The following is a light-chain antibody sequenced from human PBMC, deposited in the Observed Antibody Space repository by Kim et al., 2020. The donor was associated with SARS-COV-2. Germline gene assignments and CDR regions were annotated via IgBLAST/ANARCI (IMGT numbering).Light chain of an antibody. CDR1: ISNIGSNT. V-gene: IGLV1-44*01. CDR3: ASWDDRLNGVV. J-gene: IGLJ2*01. Sequence: QSVLTQPPSASGTPEQRVTIACSGGISNIGSNTVNWYQQFSGMAPRLLIYSNSHRPSGVPDRFAGSKSGTSASLDITVLQSEDEADYYCASWDDRLNGVVFGGGTQLTVL. CDR2: SNS.